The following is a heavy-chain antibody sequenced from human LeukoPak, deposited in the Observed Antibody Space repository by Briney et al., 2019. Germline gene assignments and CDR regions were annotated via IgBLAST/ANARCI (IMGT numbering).Heavy chain of an antibody. J-gene: IGHJ4*02. D-gene: IGHD6-19*01. CDR1: GYTFTGYY. CDR3: ARGTYSSGWVDY. V-gene: IGHV1-2*04. Sequence: ASVKVSCKASGYTFTGYYMHWVRQAPGQGLEWMGWINPSSGGTNYAQKFQGWVTMTRDTSISTAYMELSRLRSDDTAVYYCARGTYSSGWVDYWGQGTLVTVSS. CDR2: INPSSGGT.